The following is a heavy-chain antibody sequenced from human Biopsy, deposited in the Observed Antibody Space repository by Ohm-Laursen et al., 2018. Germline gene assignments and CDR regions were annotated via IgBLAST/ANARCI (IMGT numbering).Heavy chain of an antibody. CDR1: GGSINNFY. CDR3: ARHPTGFWFDP. Sequence: SETLSLTCIVSGGSINNFYWSWIRQLPGKGLEWIGIIYYSGNTKYNPSLKSRVTISVDTFRNQFSLKLSSVTAADTAVYYCARHPTGFWFDPWGQGTLVTVSS. CDR2: IYYSGNT. V-gene: IGHV4-59*08. J-gene: IGHJ5*02.